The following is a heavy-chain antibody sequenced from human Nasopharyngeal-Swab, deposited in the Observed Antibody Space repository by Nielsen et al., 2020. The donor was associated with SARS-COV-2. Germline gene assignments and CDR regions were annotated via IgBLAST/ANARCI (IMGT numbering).Heavy chain of an antibody. Sequence: GGSLRLSCVASGFTFSSYAMSWVRQAPGKGLDWVSVISGSGGSTYYADSVKGRFTISRDNAENSLYLQMNSLRAEDTAVYYCVRENGFEWGDYGGCWGQGTLVTVSS. V-gene: IGHV3-23*01. D-gene: IGHD3-9*01. CDR2: ISGSGGST. CDR3: VRENGFEWGDYGGC. CDR1: GFTFSSYA. J-gene: IGHJ4*02.